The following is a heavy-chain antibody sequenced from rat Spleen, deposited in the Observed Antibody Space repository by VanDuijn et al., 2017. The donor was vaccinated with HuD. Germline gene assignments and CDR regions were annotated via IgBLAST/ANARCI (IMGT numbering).Heavy chain of an antibody. CDR1: GFTFSDYN. CDR3: ARQDVYYGLFPDY. J-gene: IGHJ2*01. V-gene: IGHV5S10*01. CDR2: IIYDGTRA. D-gene: IGHD1-6*01. Sequence: EVQLVESGGGLVQPGGSLKLSCAASGFTFSDYNMAWVRQAPKMGLEWVATIIYDGTRAFYRDSVKGRFTISRDNAKSNLYLQMDSLRSEDTATYYCARQDVYYGLFPDYWGQGVMVTVSS.